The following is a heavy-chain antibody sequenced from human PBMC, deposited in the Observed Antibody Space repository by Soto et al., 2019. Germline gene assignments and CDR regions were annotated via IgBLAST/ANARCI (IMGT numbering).Heavy chain of an antibody. CDR2: ISGSGGST. J-gene: IGHJ4*02. V-gene: IGHV3-23*01. CDR3: AKDRGSSSRFFDY. Sequence: GGSLRLSCSASGFTFRSYAMSWVRQAPGKGLEWVSAISGSGGSTYYADSVKGRFTISRDNSKNTLYLQMNSLRAEDTAVYYCAKDRGSSSRFFDYWGQGTLVPVPS. CDR1: GFTFRSYA. D-gene: IGHD6-6*01.